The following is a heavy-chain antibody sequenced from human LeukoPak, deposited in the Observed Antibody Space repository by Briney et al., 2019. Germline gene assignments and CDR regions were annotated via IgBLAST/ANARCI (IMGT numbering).Heavy chain of an antibody. J-gene: IGHJ6*03. CDR2: IIPIFGTA. CDR3: ARGDGSGGDYYYMHV. Sequence: GASVKVSCKATGATFSSYAISWVRQAPGQRLEWMGGIIPIFGTANYAQKFQGRVTIPADESTSTAYMELSSLRSEDTAVYYCARGDGSGGDYYYMHVWGKGTTVTVSS. V-gene: IGHV1-69*13. D-gene: IGHD3-10*01. CDR1: GATFSSYA.